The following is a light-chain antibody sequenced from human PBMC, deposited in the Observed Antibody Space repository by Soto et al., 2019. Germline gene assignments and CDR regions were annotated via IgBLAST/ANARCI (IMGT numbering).Light chain of an antibody. J-gene: IGKJ1*01. Sequence: DIPMTQSPSTLSASVGDRVTITCRASQSISSWLAWYQQKPGKAPKLLIYDASSLESGVPSRFSGSGSGTEFTLTISSLQPDDLATYYCQQFNSYSRTWTFGQGTKVEIK. V-gene: IGKV1-5*01. CDR1: QSISSW. CDR3: QQFNSYSRTWT. CDR2: DAS.